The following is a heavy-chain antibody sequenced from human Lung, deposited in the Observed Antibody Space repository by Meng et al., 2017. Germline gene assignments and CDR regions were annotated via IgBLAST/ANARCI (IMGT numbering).Heavy chain of an antibody. CDR1: GGSFSDYY. V-gene: IGHV4-34*01. J-gene: IGHJ4*02. Sequence: EWGGAVCFNASSPRALACVFSGGSFSDYYWRWLRQPPGNGLEWIGEINHSGSTNYNPSLESRATISVDTSQNNLSLKLSSVTAADSAVYYCARGPTTMAHDFDYWGQGTLVTVSS. CDR3: ARGPTTMAHDFDY. D-gene: IGHD4-11*01. CDR2: INHSGST.